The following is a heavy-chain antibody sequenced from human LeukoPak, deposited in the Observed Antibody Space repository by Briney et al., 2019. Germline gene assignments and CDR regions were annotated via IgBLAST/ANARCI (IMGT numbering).Heavy chain of an antibody. CDR3: ARVRGAGYMDV. CDR1: GYTFISYG. V-gene: IGHV1-18*04. CDR2: ISPHKDRS. Sequence: ASVKLSCEASGYTFISYGINWVRQAPGQGLEWMAYISPHKDRSHYAQNFQGRVAMTTDTSTTTAYMELSSLRSDDTAIYYCARVRGAGYMDVWGNGTTVTVSS. D-gene: IGHD3-16*01. J-gene: IGHJ6*03.